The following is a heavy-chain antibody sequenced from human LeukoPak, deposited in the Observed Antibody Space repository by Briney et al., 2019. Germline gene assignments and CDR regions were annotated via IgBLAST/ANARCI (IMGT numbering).Heavy chain of an antibody. CDR2: INPNSGGT. CDR3: ARSPPTYYDFWSGYYYFDY. V-gene: IGHV1-2*02. J-gene: IGHJ4*02. D-gene: IGHD3-3*01. CDR1: GYSFTGHY. Sequence: ASVKVSCKASGYSFTGHYMHWVRQAPGQGLEWMGWINPNSGGTNYAQKFQGRVTMTRDTSISTAYMELSRLRSDDTAVYYCARSPPTYYDFWSGYYYFDYWGQGTLVTVPS.